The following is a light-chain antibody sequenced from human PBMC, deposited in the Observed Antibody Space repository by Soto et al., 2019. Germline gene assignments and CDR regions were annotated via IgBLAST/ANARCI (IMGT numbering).Light chain of an antibody. CDR1: QSINSE. Sequence: EIVMTQSPDTLSLSPGERAAVSCRASQSINSELAWYQQKPGQPPRLLIYGASTRATGVPARFTGSESGSEFTLPISGLQSEDFAVYYCQQGHNWPLTFGQGTRLEI. J-gene: IGKJ2*01. CDR3: QQGHNWPLT. CDR2: GAS. V-gene: IGKV3-15*01.